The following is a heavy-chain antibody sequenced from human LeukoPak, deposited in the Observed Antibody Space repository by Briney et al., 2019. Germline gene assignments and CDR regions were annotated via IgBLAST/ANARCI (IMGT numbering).Heavy chain of an antibody. Sequence: ERSLRLSCAASGFTFSSFGMHWVRQAPGKGLEWVAVISYDGSNNYYADSVKGRFTISRDNSQNTLYLQMNSLRPEDTPVYYCGRLMGGYDSYFYGMDVWGQGTTVTVSS. CDR3: GRLMGGYDSYFYGMDV. J-gene: IGHJ6*02. V-gene: IGHV3-30*03. CDR1: GFTFSSFG. D-gene: IGHD5-12*01. CDR2: ISYDGSNN.